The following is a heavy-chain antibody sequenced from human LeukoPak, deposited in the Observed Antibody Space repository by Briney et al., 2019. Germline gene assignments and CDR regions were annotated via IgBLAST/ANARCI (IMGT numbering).Heavy chain of an antibody. CDR1: GGSISSYY. Sequence: PSETLSLTCTVSGGSISSYYWSWIRQPPGKGLEWIGYIYTSGSTNYNPSLKSRVTISVDTSKNQFSLKLSSVTAADTAMYYCARFRDTGYYMDVWGKGTTVTVSS. CDR3: ARFRDTGYYMDV. J-gene: IGHJ6*03. V-gene: IGHV4-4*09. CDR2: IYTSGST.